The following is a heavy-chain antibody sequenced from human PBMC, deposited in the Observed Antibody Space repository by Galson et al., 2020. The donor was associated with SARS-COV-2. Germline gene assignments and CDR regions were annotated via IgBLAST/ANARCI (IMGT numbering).Heavy chain of an antibody. CDR2: INPSGGST. CDR1: GYTFTSYY. CDR3: ARELTGTTGLEYYYGMDV. Sequence: SVKVSCKASGYTFTSYYLHWVRQAPGQGLEWLGIINPSGGSTSYAQKFQGRVTMTRDTSTSTVYMELSSLRSEDTAVYYCARELTGTTGLEYYYGMDVWGQGTTVTVS. D-gene: IGHD1-1*01. V-gene: IGHV1-46*01. J-gene: IGHJ6*02.